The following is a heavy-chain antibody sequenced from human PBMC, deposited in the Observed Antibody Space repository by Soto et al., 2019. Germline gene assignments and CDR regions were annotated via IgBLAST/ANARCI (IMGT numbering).Heavy chain of an antibody. CDR1: GFTFSSYA. V-gene: IGHV3-23*01. CDR2: ISGSGDYT. CDR3: AKNMLRGSYYYGMDV. Sequence: EVQLLESGGGLVQPGGSLRLSCAASGFTFSSYAMSWVRQAPGKGLEWVSAISGSGDYTHYADSVKGRFTISRDNSKNTLYLQVSNLRVEDTAVYYCAKNMLRGSYYYGMDVWGQGTTVTVSS. J-gene: IGHJ6*02. D-gene: IGHD3-10*01.